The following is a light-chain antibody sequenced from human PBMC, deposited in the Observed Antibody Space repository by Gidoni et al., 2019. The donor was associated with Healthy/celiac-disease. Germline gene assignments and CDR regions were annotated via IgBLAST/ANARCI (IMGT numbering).Light chain of an antibody. CDR1: QSVSRY. Sequence: TGPPATLSSSPGERATLSCRSSQSVSRYLSWYQHRPGQSPRLLIYDTSNSATGIPASFSGSGSGTDFTLTISSLEPEDFAVYYCQQRSNWPPTFGQGTKVEIK. CDR3: QQRSNWPPT. CDR2: DTS. J-gene: IGKJ1*01. V-gene: IGKV3-11*01.